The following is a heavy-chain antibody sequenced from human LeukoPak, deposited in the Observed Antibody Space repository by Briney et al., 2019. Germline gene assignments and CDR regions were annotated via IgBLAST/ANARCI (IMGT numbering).Heavy chain of an antibody. Sequence: PGGSLRLSCAASRFTFSTYSMNWVRQAPGKGLEWVSSIDSTSTYIYYADSVKGRFTISRDNAKNSLYLQMDSLRAEDTAVYYRARDSLVGSTTPVFDYWGQGTLVTVSS. D-gene: IGHD1-26*01. J-gene: IGHJ4*02. CDR2: IDSTSTYI. CDR3: ARDSLVGSTTPVFDY. CDR1: RFTFSTYS. V-gene: IGHV3-21*04.